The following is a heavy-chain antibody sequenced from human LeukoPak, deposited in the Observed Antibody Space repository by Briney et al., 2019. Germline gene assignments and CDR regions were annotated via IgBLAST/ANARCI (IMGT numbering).Heavy chain of an antibody. CDR3: AKGGNPDY. Sequence: PGGSLRLSCAASGFTFSSYGMSWVRQAPGKGLEWVSAISGSGGSTYYADSVKGRFTISRDNSKNAMYLQMNSLRIEDTAVYYCAKGGNPDYWGQGTLVTVSS. V-gene: IGHV3-23*01. CDR2: ISGSGGST. CDR1: GFTFSSYG. J-gene: IGHJ4*02.